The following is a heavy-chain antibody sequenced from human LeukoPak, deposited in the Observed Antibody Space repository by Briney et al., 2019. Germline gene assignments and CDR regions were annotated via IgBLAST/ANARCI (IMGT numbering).Heavy chain of an antibody. D-gene: IGHD6-13*01. CDR3: ARDVEAAAGTDDGFYGMDV. V-gene: IGHV3-23*01. CDR1: GFTFSSYA. J-gene: IGHJ6*02. CDR2: ISNSGGRT. Sequence: AGGSLRLSCAASGFTFSSYAMSWVRQAPGKGLEWVSSISNSGGRTFYTDSVKGRFTISRDNSKITLYLQMNSLRAEDTAVYYCARDVEAAAGTDDGFYGMDVWGQGTTVTVSS.